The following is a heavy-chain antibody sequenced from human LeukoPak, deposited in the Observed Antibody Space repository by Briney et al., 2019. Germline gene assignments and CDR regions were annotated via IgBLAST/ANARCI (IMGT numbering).Heavy chain of an antibody. CDR1: GGSINSGEYY. V-gene: IGHV4-30-4*01. D-gene: IGHD3-16*01. Sequence: SSQTLSLTCTVSGGSINSGEYYRSWIRQSPGKGLEWIGYIYFNGRTFYNPSLKSRVSMSVDTSKNLFSLRLSSVTAADTALYFCARDAPYAPPLDYWGQGTLVTVSS. CDR2: IYFNGRT. J-gene: IGHJ4*02. CDR3: ARDAPYAPPLDY.